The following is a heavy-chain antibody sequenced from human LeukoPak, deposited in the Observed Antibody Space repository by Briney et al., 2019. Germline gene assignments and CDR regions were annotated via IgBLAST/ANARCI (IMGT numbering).Heavy chain of an antibody. CDR1: GGSFSGYY. Sequence: SGTLSLTCAVYGGSFSGYYWSWIRQPPGKGLEWIGEINHSGSTNYNPSLKSRVTISVDTSKNQFSLKLSSVTAADTAVYYCASSNSNYVRWYYGMDVWGQGTTVTVSS. J-gene: IGHJ6*02. CDR3: ASSNSNYVRWYYGMDV. D-gene: IGHD4-11*01. V-gene: IGHV4-34*01. CDR2: INHSGST.